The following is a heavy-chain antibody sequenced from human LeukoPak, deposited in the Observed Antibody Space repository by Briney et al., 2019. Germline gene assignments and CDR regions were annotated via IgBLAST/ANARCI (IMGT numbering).Heavy chain of an antibody. D-gene: IGHD4-17*01. CDR2: ISYDGSNK. CDR3: ARDGEYGDCFDY. V-gene: IGHV3-30-3*01. CDR1: GFTFSSYA. J-gene: IGHJ4*02. Sequence: GGSLRLSCAASGFTFSSYAMHWVRQAPGKGLEWVAVISYDGSNKYYADSVKGRFTISRDNSKNTLYLQMNSLRAEDTAVYYCARDGEYGDCFDYWGQGTLVTVSS.